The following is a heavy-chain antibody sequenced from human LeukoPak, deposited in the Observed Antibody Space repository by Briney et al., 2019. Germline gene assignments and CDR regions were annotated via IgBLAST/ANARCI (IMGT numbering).Heavy chain of an antibody. J-gene: IGHJ3*02. Sequence: PGGSLRLSCAASGFTFSSYAMSWVRQAPGKGLEWVSALSGSGGDTYYADSVKGRFTISRDNSRNTLYLQMNSLRAEDTAVYYCAKDRPRVTIFGVAGKGDAFDIWGQGTMVTVSS. CDR2: LSGSGGDT. CDR3: AKDRPRVTIFGVAGKGDAFDI. CDR1: GFTFSSYA. D-gene: IGHD3-3*01. V-gene: IGHV3-23*01.